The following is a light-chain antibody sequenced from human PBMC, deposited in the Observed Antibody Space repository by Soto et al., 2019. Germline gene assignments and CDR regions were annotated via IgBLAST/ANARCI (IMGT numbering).Light chain of an antibody. CDR1: QSVSRW. V-gene: IGKV1-5*03. CDR3: QQYNDNWT. Sequence: DIQMTQSPSTLSASVGDRVTITCLAIQSVSRWLAWYQQKPGKAPKLLIYKASTLESGVPSRFSGSGSGTEFTLAISSLQPDDSATYYCQQYNDNWTFGQGTKVEIK. CDR2: KAS. J-gene: IGKJ1*01.